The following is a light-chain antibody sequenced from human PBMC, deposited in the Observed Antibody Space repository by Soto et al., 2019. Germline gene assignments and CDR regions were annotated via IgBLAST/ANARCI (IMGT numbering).Light chain of an antibody. CDR2: EVS. CDR1: SSNVGGYDS. V-gene: IGLV2-14*01. J-gene: IGLJ1*01. Sequence: QSALTQPASVSGSPGQSITISCTGTSSNVGGYDSVSWYQQHPGTAPQRTIYEVSKRPSGVSNRFSGSKFANTASLTISGLQTEDEADYYCSSYTDHSTLEGFGTGSKRTVL. CDR3: SSYTDHSTLEG.